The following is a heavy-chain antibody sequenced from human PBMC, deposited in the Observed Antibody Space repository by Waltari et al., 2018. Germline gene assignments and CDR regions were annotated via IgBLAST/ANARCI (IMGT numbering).Heavy chain of an antibody. D-gene: IGHD3-16*01. V-gene: IGHV3-23*01. CDR3: AKEGQGARYYFDY. Sequence: EVQVLESGGGLVQPGGSLRLSCAASGFTFSTYAMSWVRQAPGKGLEWVSAISGSGGNTYYADSVKGRFTISRDNSKSTLYLQVNSLRAEDTAVYYCAKEGQGARYYFDYWGQGTLVTVSS. CDR1: GFTFSTYA. J-gene: IGHJ4*02. CDR2: ISGSGGNT.